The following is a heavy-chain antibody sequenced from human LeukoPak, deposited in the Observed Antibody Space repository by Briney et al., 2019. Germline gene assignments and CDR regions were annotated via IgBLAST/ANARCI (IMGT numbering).Heavy chain of an antibody. CDR2: IYYSGST. CDR3: ARISRGGGVTHLD. D-gene: IGHD2-21*02. CDR1: GGSISSYY. J-gene: IGHJ4*02. V-gene: IGHV4-59*08. Sequence: SETLSLTCTVSGGSISSYYWSWIRQPPGKGLEWIGYIYYSGSTNYNPSLKSRVTISVDTSKNQFSLKLSSVTAADTAVYYCARISRGGGVTHLDWGQGTLVTVSS.